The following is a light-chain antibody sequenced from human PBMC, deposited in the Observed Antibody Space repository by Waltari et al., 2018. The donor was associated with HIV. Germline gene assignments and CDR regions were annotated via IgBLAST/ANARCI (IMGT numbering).Light chain of an antibody. CDR3: SSYTSSSTLDVV. J-gene: IGLJ2*01. CDR1: SSDVGGYNY. Sequence: QSALTQPASVSGSPGQSITISCTGTSSDVGGYNYVPWYQQHPGKAPKLMIYEVSNRPSGFSNRFSGSKSGNTASLTISGLQAEDEADYYCSSYTSSSTLDVVFGGGTKLTVL. V-gene: IGLV2-14*01. CDR2: EVS.